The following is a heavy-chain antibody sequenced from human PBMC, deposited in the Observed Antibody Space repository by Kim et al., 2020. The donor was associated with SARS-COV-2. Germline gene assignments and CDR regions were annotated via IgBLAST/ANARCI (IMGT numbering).Heavy chain of an antibody. CDR3: ARDRSSWYPYFDY. Sequence: SETLSLTCAVSGGSISSSNWWSWVRQPPGKGLEWIGEIYHSGSTNYNPSLKSRVTISVDKSKNQFSLKLSSVTAADTAVYYCARDRSSWYPYFDYWGQGTLVTVSS. V-gene: IGHV4-4*02. J-gene: IGHJ4*02. CDR1: GGSISSSNW. D-gene: IGHD6-13*01. CDR2: IYHSGST.